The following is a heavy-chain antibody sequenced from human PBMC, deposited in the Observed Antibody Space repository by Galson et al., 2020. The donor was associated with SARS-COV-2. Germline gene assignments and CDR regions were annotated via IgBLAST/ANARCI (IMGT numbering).Heavy chain of an antibody. V-gene: IGHV3-30-3*01. Sequence: GESLKISCAASGFTFSSYAMHWVRQAPGKGLEWVAVISYDGSNKYYADSVKGRFTISRDNSKNTLYLQMNSLRAEDTAVYYCARDDFSIAAASLDYWGQGTLVTVSS. CDR2: ISYDGSNK. D-gene: IGHD6-13*01. CDR1: GFTFSSYA. J-gene: IGHJ4*02. CDR3: ARDDFSIAAASLDY.